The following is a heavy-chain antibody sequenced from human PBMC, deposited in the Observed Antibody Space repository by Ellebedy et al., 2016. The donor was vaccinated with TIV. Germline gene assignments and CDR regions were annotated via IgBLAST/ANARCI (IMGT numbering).Heavy chain of an antibody. CDR3: ARGSGWVYFDS. CDR1: GFTFSGYW. D-gene: IGHD6-19*01. V-gene: IGHV3-7*04. Sequence: GESLKISXAASGFTFSGYWISWVRQAPGKGLEWVANIKEDGSEKYYVDSVKGRFTISRDNAKNSLYLQMNSLRAEDTAVYYCARGSGWVYFDSWGQGTLVTVSS. J-gene: IGHJ4*02. CDR2: IKEDGSEK.